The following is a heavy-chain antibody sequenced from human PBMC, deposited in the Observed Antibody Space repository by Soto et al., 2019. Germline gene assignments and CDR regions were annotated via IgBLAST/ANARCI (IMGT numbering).Heavy chain of an antibody. CDR2: IYYGDFT. CDR1: GDSVTGSSYY. V-gene: IGHV4-61*01. CDR3: AAGQVSANPYGYVPPYHFYGMVV. Sequence: SETLSLTCTVSGDSVTGSSYYWSWVRQSPGKGLEGIGYIYYGDFTKYSPALKSRVAIAVDASKQQLSLQLTSVTAADTAVYFCAAGQVSANPYGYVPPYHFYGMVVWGQGTTVTVSS. J-gene: IGHJ6*02. D-gene: IGHD5-12*01.